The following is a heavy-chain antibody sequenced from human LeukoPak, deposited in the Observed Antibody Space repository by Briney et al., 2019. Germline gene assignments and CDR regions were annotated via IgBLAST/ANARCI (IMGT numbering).Heavy chain of an antibody. J-gene: IGHJ6*03. CDR3: ERVNTIFGKYYSHYMDV. D-gene: IGHD3-3*01. V-gene: IGHV1-69*05. CDR1: GGTFSSYA. Sequence: SVKVSCKASGGTFSSYAISWVRQAPGQGLEWMGGIIPIFGTANYAQKFQGRVTITTDESTSTAYMELSSLRSEDTAVYYCERVNTIFGKYYSHYMDVWGKGTTVTVS. CDR2: IIPIFGTA.